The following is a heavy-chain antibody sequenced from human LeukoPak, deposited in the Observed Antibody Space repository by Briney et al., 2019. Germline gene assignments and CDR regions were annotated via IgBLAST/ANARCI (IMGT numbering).Heavy chain of an antibody. CDR3: ARGSYGFHTDYYYYGMDV. CDR1: GYTFTGYY. J-gene: IGHJ6*02. Sequence: GASVKVSCKASGYTFTGYYMHWVRQAPGQGLEWMGWINPNSGGTNYAQKFQGRVTMTRDTSISTAYMELSRLRSDDTAVYYCARGSYGFHTDYYYYGMDVWGQGTTVTVSS. V-gene: IGHV1-2*02. CDR2: INPNSGGT. D-gene: IGHD5-18*01.